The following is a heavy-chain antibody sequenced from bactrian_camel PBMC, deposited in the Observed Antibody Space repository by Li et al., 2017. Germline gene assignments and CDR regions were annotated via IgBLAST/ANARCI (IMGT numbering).Heavy chain of an antibody. Sequence: VQLVESGGGSVQAGGSLRLSCAASRVTDARFCMGWFRQAPGKERETVATFYNGDHTTYYHEPVRGRFTIIQDSNAFTTLYLQMNNLRPEDTAMYYCAAETPCSKQLLPGPTTYNFWGPGTQVTVS. CDR2: FYNGDHTT. D-gene: IGHD1*01. J-gene: IGHJ4*01. CDR3: AAETPCSKQLLPGPTTYNF. V-gene: IGHV3-2*01. CDR1: RVTDARFC.